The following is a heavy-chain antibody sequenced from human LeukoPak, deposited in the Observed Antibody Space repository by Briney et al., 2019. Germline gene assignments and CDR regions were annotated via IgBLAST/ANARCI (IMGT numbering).Heavy chain of an antibody. CDR3: AREGGISVLGTLDY. D-gene: IGHD6-19*01. Sequence: GGSLRLSCEASGFTFSAYAMRWVRQAPGKGLQWVAVISYDGSNKYYADSVKGRFTISRDNSKNTLYLQMNSLRPEDTAVYYCAREGGISVLGTLDYWGQGTLVTVSS. CDR1: GFTFSAYA. V-gene: IGHV3-30*04. CDR2: ISYDGSNK. J-gene: IGHJ4*02.